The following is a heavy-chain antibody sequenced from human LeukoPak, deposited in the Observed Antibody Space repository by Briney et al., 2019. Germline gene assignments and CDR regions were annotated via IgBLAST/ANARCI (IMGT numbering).Heavy chain of an antibody. V-gene: IGHV3-23*01. CDR3: ARGWTSGYGD. CDR2: ITTSGGST. J-gene: IGHJ3*01. D-gene: IGHD5-12*01. Sequence: PGGSLRLSCSASGFTFSSSDMNWVRQAPGKGLEWVSTITTSGGSTYYADSVKGRFTISRDNSNNTLYLQLNSLRAEDTAIYYCARGWTSGYGDWGQGTMVPVFS. CDR1: GFTFSSSD.